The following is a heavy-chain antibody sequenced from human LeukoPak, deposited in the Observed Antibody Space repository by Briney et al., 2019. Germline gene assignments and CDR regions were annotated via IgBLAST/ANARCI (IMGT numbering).Heavy chain of an antibody. CDR2: ISYDGSNK. Sequence: GRSLRLSCAASGFTFSSYAMHWVRQAPGKGLEWVAVISYDGSNKYYADSVKGRFTISRDNSKNTLYLQMNSLRAEDTAVYYCARGGAYYEPNLDYWGQGTLVTVSS. CDR3: ARGGAYYEPNLDY. D-gene: IGHD3-22*01. CDR1: GFTFSSYA. V-gene: IGHV3-30-3*01. J-gene: IGHJ4*02.